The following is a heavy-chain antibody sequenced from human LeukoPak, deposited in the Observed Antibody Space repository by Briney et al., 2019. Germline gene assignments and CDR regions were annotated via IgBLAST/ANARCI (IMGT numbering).Heavy chain of an antibody. Sequence: SETLSLTCTVSGGFISSSSYYWGWHRQPPGKGLEWVGSIYYSGSTNYNPSLKSRVTISVDTSKNQFSLKLSSVTAADTAVYYCAKMYSSSWLPGFDAFDIWGQGTMVTVSS. CDR1: GGFISSSSYY. V-gene: IGHV4-39*07. CDR2: IYYSGST. CDR3: AKMYSSSWLPGFDAFDI. D-gene: IGHD6-13*01. J-gene: IGHJ3*02.